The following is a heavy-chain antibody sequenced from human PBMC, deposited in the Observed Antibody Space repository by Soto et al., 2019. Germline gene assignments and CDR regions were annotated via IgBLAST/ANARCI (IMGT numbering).Heavy chain of an antibody. CDR3: ARLSGYYLPDY. CDR2: INAGNGNT. J-gene: IGHJ4*02. Sequence: QVQLVQSGAEEKKPGASVKVSCKASGYTFTNYAMHWVRQAPGQRLEWMGWINAGNGNTKYSQKFQGRVTITRDTSASTAYMKLSSLRSEDTAVYYCARLSGYYLPDYWGQGTLVTVSS. CDR1: GYTFTNYA. D-gene: IGHD5-12*01. V-gene: IGHV1-3*05.